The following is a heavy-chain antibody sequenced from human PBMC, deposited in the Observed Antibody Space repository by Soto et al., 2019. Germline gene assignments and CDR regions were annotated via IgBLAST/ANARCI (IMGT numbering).Heavy chain of an antibody. D-gene: IGHD3-22*01. J-gene: IGHJ4*02. CDR1: GFTFSDYA. V-gene: IGHV3-23*01. Sequence: PGGSLRLSCAASGFTFSDYAVSWVRQAPGRGLARVSTITSSGGTYYADSVKGRFTIPRDNSKNTLYLQVTSLRAEDAAVYYCVKDAPGSGWLSDYWGQGTLVTVSS. CDR2: ITSSGGT. CDR3: VKDAPGSGWLSDY.